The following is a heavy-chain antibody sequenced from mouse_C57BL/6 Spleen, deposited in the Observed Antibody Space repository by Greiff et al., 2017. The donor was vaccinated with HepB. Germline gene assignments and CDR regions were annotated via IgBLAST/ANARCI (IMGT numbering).Heavy chain of an antibody. V-gene: IGHV1-81*01. CDR1: GYTFTSYG. D-gene: IGHD2-5*01. J-gene: IGHJ3*01. CDR3: ARSFDRYSNSGTWFAY. CDR2: IYPRSGNT. Sequence: QVHVKQSGAELARPGASVKLSCKASGYTFTSYGISWVKQRTGQGLEWIGEIYPRSGNTYYNEKFKGKATLTADKSSSTAYMELRSLTSEDSAVYFCARSFDRYSNSGTWFAYWGQGTLVTVSA.